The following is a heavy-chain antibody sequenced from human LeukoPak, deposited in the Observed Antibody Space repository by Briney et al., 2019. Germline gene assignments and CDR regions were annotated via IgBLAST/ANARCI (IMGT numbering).Heavy chain of an antibody. J-gene: IGHJ4*02. CDR2: IYYSGST. CDR1: GGSIISYY. Sequence: SETLSLTCTVSGGSIISYYWGWIRQPPGKGLEWIGYIYYSGSTNYDPSLKSRVTISVDTSKNQFSLKLSSVTAADTAIYYCARGYGSSWYGVDYWGQGTLVTVSS. V-gene: IGHV4-59*01. D-gene: IGHD6-13*01. CDR3: ARGYGSSWYGVDY.